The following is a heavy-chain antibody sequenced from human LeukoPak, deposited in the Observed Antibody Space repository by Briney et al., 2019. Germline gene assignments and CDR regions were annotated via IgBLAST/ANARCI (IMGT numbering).Heavy chain of an antibody. Sequence: RASVKVSCKASGYTFTSYAISWVRQAPGQGLEWMGRIIPILGIANYAQKFQGRVTITADKSTSTAYMELSSLRSEDTAVYYCARALYDILTGYSWEYGMDVWGQGTTVTVSS. D-gene: IGHD3-9*01. J-gene: IGHJ6*02. CDR3: ARALYDILTGYSWEYGMDV. CDR1: GYTFTSYA. V-gene: IGHV1-69*04. CDR2: IIPILGIA.